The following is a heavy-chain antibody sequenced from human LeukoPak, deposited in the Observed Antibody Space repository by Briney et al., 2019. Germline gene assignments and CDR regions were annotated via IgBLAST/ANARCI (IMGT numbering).Heavy chain of an antibody. Sequence: GGSLRLSCGASGFTFSSYWMHWVRQAPGKGLVWISRINSDGSTTSYADSVKGRFTISRDNAKNTLYLKMNSLRAEDTAVYYCARGNYYGQDYWGQGTLVTVSS. V-gene: IGHV3-74*01. CDR1: GFTFSSYW. J-gene: IGHJ4*02. CDR2: INSDGSTT. CDR3: ARGNYYGQDY. D-gene: IGHD3-10*01.